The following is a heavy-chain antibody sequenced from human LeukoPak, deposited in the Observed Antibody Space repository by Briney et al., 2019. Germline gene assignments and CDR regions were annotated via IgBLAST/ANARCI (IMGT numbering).Heavy chain of an antibody. CDR3: ARGPSPTTANPFDY. CDR1: GFTFSSSG. CDR2: IWYDGSNK. V-gene: IGHV3-33*01. J-gene: IGHJ4*02. Sequence: GRSLRLSCAASGFTFSSSGMHWVRQAPGKGLEWVALIWYDGSNKYYADSVKGRFTISRDNSKNTLYLQMNSLRAEDTAVYYCARGPSPTTANPFDYWGQGTLVTVSS. D-gene: IGHD1-26*01.